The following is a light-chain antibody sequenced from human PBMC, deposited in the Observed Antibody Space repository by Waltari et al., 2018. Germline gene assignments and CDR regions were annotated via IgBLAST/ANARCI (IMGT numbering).Light chain of an antibody. CDR2: KVS. CDR3: MQGTHWPPHT. V-gene: IGKV2-30*02. CDR1: QSLVHSDGNTY. Sequence: DVVMTQSPLSLPVTLGQPASISCRSSQSLVHSDGNTYLNWFQQRPGQSPRRLIYKVSNRDSGVPDRVSGSVSGTDFTLKISRVEAEDVGVYYCMQGTHWPPHTFGQGTKLEIK. J-gene: IGKJ2*01.